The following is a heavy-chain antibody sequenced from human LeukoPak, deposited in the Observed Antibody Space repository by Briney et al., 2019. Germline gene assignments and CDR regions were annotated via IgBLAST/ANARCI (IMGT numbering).Heavy chain of an antibody. V-gene: IGHV4-34*01. Sequence: PSETLSLTCAVYGGSFSGYYWSWIRQPPGKGLEWIGEINLSGSTNYNPSLKSRVTISVDTSKNQFSLKLSSVTAADTAVYYCARRIRLLWFGEVFDYWGQGTLVTVSS. CDR1: GGSFSGYY. J-gene: IGHJ4*02. D-gene: IGHD3-10*01. CDR2: INLSGST. CDR3: ARRIRLLWFGEVFDY.